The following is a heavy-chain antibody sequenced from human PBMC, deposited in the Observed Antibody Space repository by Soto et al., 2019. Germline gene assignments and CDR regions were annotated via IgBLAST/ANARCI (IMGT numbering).Heavy chain of an antibody. CDR3: ARDGTTWEGYYYYYGMDV. Sequence: GASVKVSCKASGGTFSSYAISWVRQAPGQGLEWMGGIIPIFGTANYAQKFQGRVTITADESTSTAYMELSSLRSEDTAVYYCARDGTTWEGYYYYYGMDVWGQGTTVTVSS. CDR1: GGTFSSYA. J-gene: IGHJ6*02. D-gene: IGHD1-26*01. V-gene: IGHV1-69*13. CDR2: IIPIFGTA.